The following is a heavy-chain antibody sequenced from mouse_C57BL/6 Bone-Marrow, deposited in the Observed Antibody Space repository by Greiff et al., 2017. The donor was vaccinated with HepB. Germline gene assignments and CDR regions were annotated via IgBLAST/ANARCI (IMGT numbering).Heavy chain of an antibody. CDR2: IDPNSGGT. CDR3: ARPRANWVYYFDY. J-gene: IGHJ2*01. Sequence: QVHVKQSGAELVKPGASVKLSCKASGYTFTSYWMHWVKQRPGRGLEWIGRIDPNSGGTKYNEKFKSKATLTVDKPSSTAYMQLSSLTSEDSAVYYCARPRANWVYYFDYWGQGTTLTVSS. D-gene: IGHD4-1*01. CDR1: GYTFTSYW. V-gene: IGHV1-72*01.